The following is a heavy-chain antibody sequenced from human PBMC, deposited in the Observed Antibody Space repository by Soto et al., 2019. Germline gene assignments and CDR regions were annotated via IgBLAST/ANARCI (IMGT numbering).Heavy chain of an antibody. CDR1: GYTFTRYG. Sequence: QVQLVQSGAEVKNPGASVKVSCKASGYTFTRYGIGWARQAPGQGLEWMGWINTYNGNTNYAQNVQGRVTLTTDTSTSTAYMELRSLRSNDTAIYYSAMVDVYVIPSPQDVWGQGTTVIVSS. D-gene: IGHD3-16*01. J-gene: IGHJ6*02. CDR2: INTYNGNT. V-gene: IGHV1-18*01. CDR3: AMVDVYVIPSPQDV.